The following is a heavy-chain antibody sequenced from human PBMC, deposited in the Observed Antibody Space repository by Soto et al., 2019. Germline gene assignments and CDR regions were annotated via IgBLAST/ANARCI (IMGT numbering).Heavy chain of an antibody. CDR1: GGSISSGDYY. J-gene: IGHJ4*02. D-gene: IGHD3-16*01. CDR3: ARGERRGGVTLFDY. Sequence: QVQLQESGPGLVKPSQTLSLTCTVSGGSISSGDYYWSWIRQPPGKGLEWIGYIYYSGSTYYNPTLTSRVTISVHTSKNQFSLKLSSVTAEDTAVYYCARGERRGGVTLFDYWGPGTLVTVTS. V-gene: IGHV4-30-4*01. CDR2: IYYSGST.